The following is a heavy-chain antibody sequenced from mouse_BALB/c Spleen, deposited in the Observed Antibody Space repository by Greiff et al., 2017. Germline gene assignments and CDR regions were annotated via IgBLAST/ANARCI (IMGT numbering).Heavy chain of an antibody. CDR3: ARIDGYYDWYFDV. CDR1: GFSLTSYG. V-gene: IGHV2-2*02. J-gene: IGHJ1*01. Sequence: QVQLKESGPGLVQPSQSLSITCTVSGFSLTSYGVHWVRQSPGKGLEWLGVIWSGGSTDYNAAFISRLSISKDNSKSQVFFKMNSLQANDTAIYYCARIDGYYDWYFDVWGAGTTVTVSS. D-gene: IGHD2-3*01. CDR2: IWSGGST.